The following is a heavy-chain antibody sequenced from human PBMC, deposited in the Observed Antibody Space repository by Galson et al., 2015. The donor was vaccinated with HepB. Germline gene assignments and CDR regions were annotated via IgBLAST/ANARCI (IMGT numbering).Heavy chain of an antibody. D-gene: IGHD3-3*01. Sequence: SVKVSCKASGYNFPTYGISWVRQAPGQGLEWMGWISTYNGNTKYAQKLQDRITMTRDTSTNTVYMELRSLRSDDTAVYYCARGTTIGVDFWSGYYETWFDAWGQGTLVTVSS. V-gene: IGHV1-18*01. CDR1: GYNFPTYG. CDR3: ARGTTIGVDFWSGYYETWFDA. CDR2: ISTYNGNT. J-gene: IGHJ5*02.